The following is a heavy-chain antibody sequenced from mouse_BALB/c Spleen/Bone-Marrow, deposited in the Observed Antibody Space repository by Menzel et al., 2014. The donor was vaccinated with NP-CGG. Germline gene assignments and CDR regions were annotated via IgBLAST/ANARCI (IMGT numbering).Heavy chain of an antibody. CDR2: IWSGGST. Sequence: VQRVESGPGLVQPSQSLSITCTVSVFSLTSYGVHWVRQSPGKGLEWLGVIWSGGSTDYNAAFISRLSISKDNSKSQVFFKMNSLQANDTAIYYCARNFHYYGYYYAMDYWGQGTSVTVSS. CDR3: ARNFHYYGYYYAMDY. V-gene: IGHV2-2*02. J-gene: IGHJ4*01. CDR1: VFSLTSYG. D-gene: IGHD1-2*01.